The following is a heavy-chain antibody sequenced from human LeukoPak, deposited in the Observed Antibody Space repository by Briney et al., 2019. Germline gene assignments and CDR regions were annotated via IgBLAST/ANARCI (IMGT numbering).Heavy chain of an antibody. CDR1: GGSISSGNYY. Sequence: ASETLSLTCTVSGGSISSGNYYWSWIRQPAGKGLEWIGRIYTSGSTNYNPSLNSRVTISIDMSENQFSLKLSSVTAADTAMYYCARAAYSSGWYDWFDPWGQGTLVTVSS. V-gene: IGHV4-61*02. CDR3: ARAAYSSGWYDWFDP. D-gene: IGHD6-19*01. CDR2: IYTSGST. J-gene: IGHJ5*02.